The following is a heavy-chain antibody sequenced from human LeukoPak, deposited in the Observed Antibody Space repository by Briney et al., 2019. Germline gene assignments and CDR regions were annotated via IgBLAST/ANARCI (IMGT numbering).Heavy chain of an antibody. Sequence: PGGSLRLSCAASGFTFSSYEMNWVRQAPGKGLEWVSYISSSGSTIYYADSVEGRFTISRDNAKNSLYLQMNSLRAEDTAVYYCARGDAAAADYWGQGTLVTVSS. V-gene: IGHV3-48*03. J-gene: IGHJ4*02. CDR2: ISSSGSTI. CDR3: ARGDAAAADY. CDR1: GFTFSSYE. D-gene: IGHD2-2*01.